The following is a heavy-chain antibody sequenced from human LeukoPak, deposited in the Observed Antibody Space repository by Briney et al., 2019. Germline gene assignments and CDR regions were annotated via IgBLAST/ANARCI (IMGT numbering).Heavy chain of an antibody. CDR1: GYTFTSYD. D-gene: IGHD2-2*02. V-gene: IGHV1-8*03. Sequence: SVKVSCKASGYTFTSYDINWVRRATGQGLEWMGWMNPNSGNTGYAQKFQGRVTITRNTSISTAYMELSSLRSEDTAVYYCARGLRIVVVPAAISPLYYFDYWGQGTLVTVSS. CDR3: ARGLRIVVVPAAISPLYYFDY. CDR2: MNPNSGNT. J-gene: IGHJ4*02.